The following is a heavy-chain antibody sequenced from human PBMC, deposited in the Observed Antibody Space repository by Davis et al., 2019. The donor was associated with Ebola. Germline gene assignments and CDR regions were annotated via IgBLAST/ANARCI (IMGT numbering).Heavy chain of an antibody. V-gene: IGHV4-31*03. Sequence: MPSETLSLTCTVSGGSISSGGYYWSWIRQHPGKGLEWIGYIYYSGSTYYNPSLKSRVTISVDTSKNQFSLKLSSVTAADTAVYYCALMVQGVDDYYNYYGMDVWGQGTTVTVSS. CDR1: GGSISSGGYY. D-gene: IGHD3-10*01. CDR2: IYYSGST. J-gene: IGHJ6*02. CDR3: ALMVQGVDDYYNYYGMDV.